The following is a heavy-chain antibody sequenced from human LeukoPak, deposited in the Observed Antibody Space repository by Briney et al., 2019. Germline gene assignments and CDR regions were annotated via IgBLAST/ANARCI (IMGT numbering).Heavy chain of an antibody. V-gene: IGHV1-69*05. J-gene: IGHJ5*02. Sequence: ASVKVSCKHPGGTLCRHASSCVRKGPGQGREWMGGIIPIFGTANYAQKLQGRVTITTDESTSTAYMELSSLRSEDTSVYYCVVPADISSGWFEPWGQGTLVTVSS. CDR2: IIPIFGTA. CDR3: VVPADISSGWFEP. CDR1: GGTLCRHA. D-gene: IGHD2-2*01.